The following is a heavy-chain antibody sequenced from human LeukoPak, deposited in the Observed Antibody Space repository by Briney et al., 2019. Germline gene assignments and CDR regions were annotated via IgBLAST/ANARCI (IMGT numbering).Heavy chain of an antibody. CDR2: ISRSTNSI. Sequence: GGSLRLSCEASGFTFRSYSMNWVRQAPGKGLEWISYISRSTNSISYADSVKGRFTISRDNAKNSLFLQVNNLRDEDTAVYYCVREILGGTFEYWGQGTLVTVSS. CDR3: VREILGGTFEY. V-gene: IGHV3-48*02. CDR1: GFTFRSYS. D-gene: IGHD1-26*01. J-gene: IGHJ4*02.